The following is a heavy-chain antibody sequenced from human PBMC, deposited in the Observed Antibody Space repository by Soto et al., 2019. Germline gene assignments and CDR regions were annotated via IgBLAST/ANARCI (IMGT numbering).Heavy chain of an antibody. Sequence: QITLKESGPPLVKPTQTLTLTCTFSGFSLSTSGVGVGWIRQPPGKALEWLALIYWDDDKRYSPSLKSRLTITKDTSKNQVVLTMTNTDPVDTATYYCAHRLAATGLFDYWGQGTLVTVSS. CDR3: AHRLAATGLFDY. CDR1: GFSLSTSGVG. D-gene: IGHD6-13*01. CDR2: IYWDDDK. J-gene: IGHJ4*02. V-gene: IGHV2-5*02.